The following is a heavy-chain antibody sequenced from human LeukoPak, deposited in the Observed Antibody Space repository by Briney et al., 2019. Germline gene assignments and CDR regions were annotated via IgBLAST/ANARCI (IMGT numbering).Heavy chain of an antibody. J-gene: IGHJ4*02. CDR1: GYTFTNYG. CDR3: ARGWIFGVVITADY. D-gene: IGHD3-3*01. CDR2: ISAYNGNT. Sequence: ASVKVSCKASGYTFTNYGISWVRQAPGQGLEWMGWISAYNGNTNYAQNFQGRVTMTTDTSTRTAYMELRSLRSDDTAMYYCARGWIFGVVITADYWGQGTLVTVSS. V-gene: IGHV1-18*01.